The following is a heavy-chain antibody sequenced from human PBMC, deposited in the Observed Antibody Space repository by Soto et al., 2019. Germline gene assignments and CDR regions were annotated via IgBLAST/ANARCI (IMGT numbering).Heavy chain of an antibody. CDR3: ARARWYDAFDV. CDR2: IFHGGNT. V-gene: IGHV4-38-2*01. D-gene: IGHD2-15*01. Sequence: SETLSLTCAVSGFFISSGNYWGWIRKPPGKGLEWIGSIFHGGNTYYNPSLKSRVTISVDMSTNQFSLKLNSVTAADTAVYYCARARWYDAFDVWGQGTVVTVSS. CDR1: GFFISSGNY. J-gene: IGHJ3*01.